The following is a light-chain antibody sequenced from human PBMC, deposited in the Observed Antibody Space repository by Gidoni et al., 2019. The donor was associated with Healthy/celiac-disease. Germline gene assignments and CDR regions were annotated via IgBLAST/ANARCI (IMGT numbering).Light chain of an antibody. J-gene: IGLJ3*02. CDR2: TNN. Sequence: QSVLTQPPSASGTPGQRVTISCSGSSSNIGSNTVNWYQPVPGTAPNLLIFTNNQRPSGVPDRFSGSKSGTSASLAISELQSEDEADYYCAAWDDSLNGPVFGGGTKLTVL. V-gene: IGLV1-44*01. CDR3: AAWDDSLNGPV. CDR1: SSNIGSNT.